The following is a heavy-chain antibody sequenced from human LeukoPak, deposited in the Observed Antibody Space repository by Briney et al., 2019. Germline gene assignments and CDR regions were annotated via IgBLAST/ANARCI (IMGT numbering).Heavy chain of an antibody. CDR2: INAGNGNT. CDR3: AREAQERGVVGTYYFDY. V-gene: IGHV1-3*03. CDR1: GYTFTSYA. Sequence: GASVKVSCKPSGYTFTSYAMHWVPQAPGQRLEWMGWINAGNGNTKYSQEFQGRVTITRDTSASTAYMELSSLRSEDMAVYYCAREAQERGVVGTYYFDYWGQGTLVTVSS. J-gene: IGHJ4*02. D-gene: IGHD3-3*01.